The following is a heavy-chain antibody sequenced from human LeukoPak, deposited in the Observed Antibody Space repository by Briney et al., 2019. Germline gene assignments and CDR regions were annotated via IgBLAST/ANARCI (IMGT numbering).Heavy chain of an antibody. CDR3: ARSYSSGWYSPYY. V-gene: IGHV1-2*02. D-gene: IGHD6-19*01. Sequence: GASVKVSCKASGYTFTGYYMHWVRQAPGQGLEWMGWINPNSGGTNYAQKFQGRVTMTRDTSISTAYMELSRLRSDDTAVYYCARSYSSGWYSPYYWGQGTLVTVSS. J-gene: IGHJ4*02. CDR1: GYTFTGYY. CDR2: INPNSGGT.